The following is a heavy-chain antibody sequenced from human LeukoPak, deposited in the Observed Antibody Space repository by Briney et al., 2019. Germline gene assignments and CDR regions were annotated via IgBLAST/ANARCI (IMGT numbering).Heavy chain of an antibody. CDR2: ISTYNGHT. Sequence: ASVKVSCKASGYTFNSYGISWVRQAPGQGLEWMGWISTYNGHTNYAQKLQDRVTITTDTSISTAYMELSRLRSDDTAVYYCARDGSSPHGDYMDVWGKGTTVTVSS. D-gene: IGHD3-10*01. CDR1: GYTFNSYG. J-gene: IGHJ6*03. CDR3: ARDGSSPHGDYMDV. V-gene: IGHV1-18*01.